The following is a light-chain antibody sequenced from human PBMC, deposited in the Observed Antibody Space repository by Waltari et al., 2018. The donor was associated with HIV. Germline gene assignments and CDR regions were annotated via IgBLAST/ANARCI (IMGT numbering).Light chain of an antibody. CDR3: QSYDSSNQGV. V-gene: IGLV6-57*01. Sequence: NFMLTQPHSVSESPGKTVTISYTRTSGSRTSTYVRWYQQRPGSSPTTVIYEDNQRPSGVPDRFSGSIDSSSNSASLTISGLKTEDEADYYCQSYDSSNQGVFGGGTKLTVL. CDR2: EDN. J-gene: IGLJ3*02. CDR1: SGSRTSTY.